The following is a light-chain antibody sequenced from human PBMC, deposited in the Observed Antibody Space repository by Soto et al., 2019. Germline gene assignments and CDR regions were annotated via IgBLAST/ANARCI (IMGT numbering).Light chain of an antibody. V-gene: IGKV3-20*01. CDR3: QQDGSSRD. J-gene: IGKJ5*01. CDR1: QSVSSSY. Sequence: EIVLTQSPGTLSLSPGERATLSCRASQSVSSSYLAWYQQKPGQAPRLLIYGASSRATGIPDRFSGSGSGTDFTLTISRLEPEDFAVYYCQQDGSSRDFGQGTRLEI. CDR2: GAS.